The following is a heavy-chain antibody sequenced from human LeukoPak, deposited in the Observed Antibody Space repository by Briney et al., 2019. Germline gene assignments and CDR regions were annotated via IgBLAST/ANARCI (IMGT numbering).Heavy chain of an antibody. D-gene: IGHD6-19*01. CDR3: AGARVSGWYFDY. J-gene: IGHJ4*02. Sequence: SQTLSLTCTVSGGSISSGSYYWRWIRQPAGKGLEWIGRIYTSGSTNYNPSLKSRVTISVDTSKNQFSLKLSSVTAADTAVYYCAGARVSGWYFDYWGQGTLVTVSS. CDR1: GGSISSGSYY. V-gene: IGHV4-61*02. CDR2: IYTSGST.